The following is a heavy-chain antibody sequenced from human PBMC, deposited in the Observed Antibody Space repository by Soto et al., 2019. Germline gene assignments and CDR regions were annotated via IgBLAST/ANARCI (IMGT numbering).Heavy chain of an antibody. D-gene: IGHD6-19*01. CDR2: ISGSGGST. Sequence: GGSLRLSCAASGFTFGSYAMSWVRQAPGKGLEWVSAISGSGGSTYYADSVKGRFTISRDNSKNTLYLQMNSLRAEDTAVYYCAKEFGKLAVAGLYYFDYWGQGTLVTVSS. CDR1: GFTFGSYA. CDR3: AKEFGKLAVAGLYYFDY. J-gene: IGHJ4*02. V-gene: IGHV3-23*01.